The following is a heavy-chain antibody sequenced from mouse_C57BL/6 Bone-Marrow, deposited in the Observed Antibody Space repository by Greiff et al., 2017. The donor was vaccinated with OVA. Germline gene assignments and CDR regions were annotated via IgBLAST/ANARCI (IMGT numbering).Heavy chain of an antibody. CDR1: GYTFTDYN. CDR2: INPNNGGT. D-gene: IGHD2-3*01. J-gene: IGHJ1*03. Sequence: EVKLVESGPELVKPGASVKMSCKASGYTFTDYNMHWVKQSHGKSLEWIGYINPNNGGTSYNQKFKGKATLTVNKSSSTAYMELRSLTSEDSAVYYCAREPIYDGYRYWYFDVWGTGTTVTVSS. CDR3: AREPIYDGYRYWYFDV. V-gene: IGHV1-22*01.